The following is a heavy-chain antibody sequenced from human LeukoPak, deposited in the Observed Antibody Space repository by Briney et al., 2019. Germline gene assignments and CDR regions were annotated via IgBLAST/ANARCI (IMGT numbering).Heavy chain of an antibody. D-gene: IGHD3-10*01. CDR3: AREFQDVLLWFGELLSPPDY. Sequence: GGSLRLSCADSGFTFSSYWMSWVRQAPGKGLEWVSYISSSSSTIYYADSVKGRFTISRDNAKNSLYLQMNSLRAEDTAVYYCAREFQDVLLWFGELLSPPDYWGQGTLVTVSS. CDR2: ISSSSSTI. CDR1: GFTFSSYW. J-gene: IGHJ4*02. V-gene: IGHV3-48*04.